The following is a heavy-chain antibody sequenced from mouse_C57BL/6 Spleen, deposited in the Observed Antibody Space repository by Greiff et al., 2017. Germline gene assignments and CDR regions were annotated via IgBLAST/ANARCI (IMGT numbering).Heavy chain of an antibody. D-gene: IGHD3-1*01. CDR1: GYTFTDYE. V-gene: IGHV1-15*01. CDR3: TRGTEGGGFDY. Sequence: VKLMESGAELVRPGASVTLSCKASGYTFTDYEMHWVKQTPVHGLEWIGAIDPETGGTAYNQKFKGKAILTADKSSSTAYMELRSLTSEDSAVYYCTRGTEGGGFDYWGQGTTLTVSS. CDR2: IDPETGGT. J-gene: IGHJ2*01.